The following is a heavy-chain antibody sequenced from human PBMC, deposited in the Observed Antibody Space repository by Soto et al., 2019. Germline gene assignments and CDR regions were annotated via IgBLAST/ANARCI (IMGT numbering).Heavy chain of an antibody. V-gene: IGHV4-31*03. J-gene: IGHJ6*02. D-gene: IGHD3-3*01. CDR3: ARDVTDFWSGHEGMDV. CDR2: IYYSGST. CDR1: GGSISNGGYY. Sequence: SETLSLTCTVSGGSISNGGYYWTWIRQHPGKGLEWIGYIYYSGSTYCNPSLKSRVTISVDTSKNQFSLKLTSVTAADTAVYYCARDVTDFWSGHEGMDVWGQGTTVTVSS.